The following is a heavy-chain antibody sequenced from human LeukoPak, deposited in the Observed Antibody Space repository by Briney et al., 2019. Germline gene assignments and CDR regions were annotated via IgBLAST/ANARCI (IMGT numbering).Heavy chain of an antibody. D-gene: IGHD3-16*01. J-gene: IGHJ4*02. CDR2: IDNRGSI. Sequence: SETLSLTCTVSGGSFSFYFWHWLRQPPGEGVDWVGEIDNRGSINYKPSLRRRGIISIETSGNHFSLKLTSVTAADTAVYFCARDSDSGFQWGQGMLVTVSS. CDR1: GGSFSFYF. CDR3: ARDSDSGFQ. V-gene: IGHV4-34*01.